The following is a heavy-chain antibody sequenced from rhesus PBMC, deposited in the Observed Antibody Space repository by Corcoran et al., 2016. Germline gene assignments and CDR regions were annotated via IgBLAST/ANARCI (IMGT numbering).Heavy chain of an antibody. J-gene: IGHJ4*01. CDR3: ARGGSSWSHFDF. V-gene: IGHV4-122*02. Sequence: QLQLQESGPGLVKPSETLSLTCAVPGYSISSGYGWSWIRQSPGKGLEWIGYISYSGSTSYTPSLKSRVTISRDTSKNQFSLKLSSVPAADTAVYYCARGGSSWSHFDFWGQGILVTVSS. D-gene: IGHD6-13*01. CDR1: GYSISSGYG. CDR2: ISYSGST.